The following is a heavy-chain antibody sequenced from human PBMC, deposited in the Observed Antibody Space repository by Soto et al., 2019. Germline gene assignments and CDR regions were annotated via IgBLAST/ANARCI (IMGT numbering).Heavy chain of an antibody. V-gene: IGHV4-31*03. D-gene: IGHD5-18*01. CDR1: GGSISSGGYY. J-gene: IGHJ4*02. CDR3: ARERGYSYGYVDY. CDR2: IYYSGST. Sequence: PSETLSLTCTVSGGSISSGGYYWSWIRQHPGKGLEWIGYIYYSGSTYHNPSLKSRVAISVDTSKNQFSLKLSSVTAADTAVYYCARERGYSYGYVDYWGQGTLVTVSS.